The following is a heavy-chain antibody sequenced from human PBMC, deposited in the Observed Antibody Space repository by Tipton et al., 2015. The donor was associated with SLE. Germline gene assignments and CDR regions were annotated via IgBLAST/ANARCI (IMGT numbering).Heavy chain of an antibody. D-gene: IGHD3-3*02. J-gene: IGHJ4*02. V-gene: IGHV4-34*01. CDR2: INHSGST. CDR1: GGSFSGYY. CDR3: ARGSTFDY. Sequence: TLSLTCAVYGGSFSGYYWSWIRQPPGRGLEWIGEINHSGSTNYNPPLKSRVTISVDTSKNQFSLKLSSVTAADTAVYYCARGSTFDYWGQGTLVTVSS.